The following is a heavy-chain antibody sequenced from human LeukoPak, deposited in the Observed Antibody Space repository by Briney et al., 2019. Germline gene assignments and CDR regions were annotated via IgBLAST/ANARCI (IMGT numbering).Heavy chain of an antibody. J-gene: IGHJ4*02. CDR3: ARVAVTKVFDY. D-gene: IGHD4-11*01. Sequence: SETLSLTCAVYGGSFSDYYWCWIRQPPGKGLEWIGEIYHSGSTNYNPSLKSRVIISADKSKNQFSLKLTSVTAADTAIYYCARVAVTKVFDYWGQGTLVTVSS. CDR1: GGSFSDYY. V-gene: IGHV4-34*01. CDR2: IYHSGST.